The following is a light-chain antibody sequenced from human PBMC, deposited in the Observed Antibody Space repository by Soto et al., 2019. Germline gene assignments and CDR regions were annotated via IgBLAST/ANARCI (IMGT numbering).Light chain of an antibody. Sequence: EIVLTQSPGTLSLSPGERATLSCRASQSVSSNYLAWYQQKSGQAPRLLIYDASSRATGIPDRFSGSGSGADFALTISRLEPEDFAMYYCQQYGSSPLTFGGGNKVDIK. CDR1: QSVSSNY. V-gene: IGKV3-20*01. J-gene: IGKJ4*01. CDR2: DAS. CDR3: QQYGSSPLT.